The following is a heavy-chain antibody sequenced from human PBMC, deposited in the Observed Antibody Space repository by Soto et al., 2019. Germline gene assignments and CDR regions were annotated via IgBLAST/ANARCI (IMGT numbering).Heavy chain of an antibody. CDR2: ISIDRNRQ. CDR1: GVTFSSSD. CDR3: ARGPTSGAFDL. V-gene: IGHV3-30*03. J-gene: IGHJ3*01. D-gene: IGHD1-26*01. Sequence: QVQLMESGGGVVQPGRSLRLSCAASGVTFSSSDIHWVRQAPGKGLEWVAHISIDRNRQYYADPVKGRFTGYRDNSKNTVYLHMNTLRAEDTAVYYCARGPTSGAFDLWGQGTRVTVS.